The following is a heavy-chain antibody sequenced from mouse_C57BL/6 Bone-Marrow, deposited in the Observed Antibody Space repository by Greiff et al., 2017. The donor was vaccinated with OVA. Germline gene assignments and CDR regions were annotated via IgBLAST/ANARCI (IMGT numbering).Heavy chain of an antibody. CDR2: IHPSDSDT. V-gene: IGHV1-74*01. D-gene: IGHD2-2*01. CDR1: GYTFTSYW. CDR3: AIESSTMVTTHYAMDY. J-gene: IGHJ4*01. Sequence: QVQLQQPGADLVKPGASVKVSCKASGYTFTSYWMHWVKQRPGQGLEWIGRIHPSDSDTNYNQKFKGKATLTVDKSSSTAYMQLSSLTSEDSAVYYCAIESSTMVTTHYAMDYWGQGTSVTVSS.